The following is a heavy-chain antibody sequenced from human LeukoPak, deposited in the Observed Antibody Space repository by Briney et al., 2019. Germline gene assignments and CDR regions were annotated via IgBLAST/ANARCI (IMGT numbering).Heavy chain of an antibody. D-gene: IGHD3-10*01. Sequence: GGSLRLSCAASGFTFSSYTMNWVRQAPGQGLEWVAAISGSGDNRYYADSVKGRFTISRDSSKSTLYLQLNSLRGEDTAIYYCAKDSYVSGRPLHTFDVWGQGTMVTVSS. V-gene: IGHV3-23*01. CDR3: AKDSYVSGRPLHTFDV. J-gene: IGHJ3*01. CDR2: ISGSGDNR. CDR1: GFTFSSYT.